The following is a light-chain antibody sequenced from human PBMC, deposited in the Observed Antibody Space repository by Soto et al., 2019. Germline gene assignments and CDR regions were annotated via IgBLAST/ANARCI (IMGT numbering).Light chain of an antibody. CDR3: QQYNSYPRT. V-gene: IGKV1-5*01. Sequence: DIQMTQSPSTLSASVGDRVTITCRASQSISSWLAWYQQKPGKAPKLLIYDASSLESGVPSRFSDGGSGTEFTLTISSLQPDDFATYYCQQYNSYPRTFGGGTKVEIK. CDR2: DAS. J-gene: IGKJ4*01. CDR1: QSISSW.